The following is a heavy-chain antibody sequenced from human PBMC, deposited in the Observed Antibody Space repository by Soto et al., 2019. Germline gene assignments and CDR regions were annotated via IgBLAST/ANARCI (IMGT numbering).Heavy chain of an antibody. CDR3: ARNQAGTVFGMPPPFYYMDV. CDR2: TYYTGRT. CDR1: GDSISGYY. D-gene: IGHD3-3*01. V-gene: IGHV4-59*01. J-gene: IGHJ6*03. Sequence: SETLSLTCTVYGDSISGYYWSWIRQAPGKGLEWIGYTYYTGRTDYNPSLKSRVTMSVDTPKNKFSLELTSVTAADTAVYYCARNQAGTVFGMPPPFYYMDVWGKGTTVTVSS.